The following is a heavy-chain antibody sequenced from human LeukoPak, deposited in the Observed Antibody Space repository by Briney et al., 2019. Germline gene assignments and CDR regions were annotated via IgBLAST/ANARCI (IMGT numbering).Heavy chain of an antibody. CDR2: IYTSGST. V-gene: IGHV4-4*07. Sequence: PSGTLPLTCTVSGGSISSYYWSWIRQPAGKGLEWIGRIYTSGSTNYNPSLKSRVTMSVDTSKNQFSLKLSSVTAADTAVYYCARGARDFWSGYYGYWGQGTLVTVSS. CDR3: ARGARDFWSGYYGY. J-gene: IGHJ4*02. D-gene: IGHD3-3*01. CDR1: GGSISSYY.